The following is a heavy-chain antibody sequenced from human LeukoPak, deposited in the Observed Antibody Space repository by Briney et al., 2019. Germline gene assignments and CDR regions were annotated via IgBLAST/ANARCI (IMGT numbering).Heavy chain of an antibody. Sequence: GGSLRLSCAASGFTFSSYWMSWVRQAPGKGLEWVANIKQDGSEKYYVDSVRGRFTISRDNAKNSLYLQMNSLRAEDTAVYYCATYYDILTGYYMGYWGQGTLVTVSS. CDR1: GFTFSSYW. V-gene: IGHV3-7*01. J-gene: IGHJ4*02. CDR3: ATYYDILTGYYMGY. D-gene: IGHD3-9*01. CDR2: IKQDGSEK.